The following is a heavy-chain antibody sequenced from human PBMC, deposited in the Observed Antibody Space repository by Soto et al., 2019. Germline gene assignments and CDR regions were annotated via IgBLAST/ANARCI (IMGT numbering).Heavy chain of an antibody. CDR2: IIPIFGTA. CDR3: ARTNPTKYYEYVWGDYRREGMNV. CDR1: VGTFSRYA. V-gene: IGHV1-69*06. D-gene: IGHD3-16*02. Sequence: SVKVPCKASVGTFSRYAISLVRQAPGQGLEWMGGIIPIFGTANYAQKFQGRVTITADKSTSTAYMELSSLRSDDTAVYYCARTNPTKYYEYVWGDYRREGMNVWGQGTTVTVSS. J-gene: IGHJ6*02.